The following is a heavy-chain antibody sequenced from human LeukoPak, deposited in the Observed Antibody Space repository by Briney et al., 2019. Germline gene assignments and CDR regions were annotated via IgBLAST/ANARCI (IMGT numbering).Heavy chain of an antibody. J-gene: IGHJ5*02. V-gene: IGHV3-11*06. CDR1: GFTFSDYY. CDR2: ISSSSSYT. CDR3: ARAPLWFGELSFDP. Sequence: GGSLRLSCAASGFTFSDYYMSWLRQAPGKGLEGGSYISSSSSYTNYADSVKGRFTISRDNAKNSLYLQMNSLRAEDTAVYYCARAPLWFGELSFDPWGQGTLVTVSS. D-gene: IGHD3-10*01.